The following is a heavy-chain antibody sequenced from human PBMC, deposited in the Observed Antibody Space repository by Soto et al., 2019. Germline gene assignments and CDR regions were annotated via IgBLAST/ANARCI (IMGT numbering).Heavy chain of an antibody. J-gene: IGHJ5*02. CDR3: ARVRRNSSGWSNLGLNWFDP. Sequence: PSETMSLTCSVYGGSFCGYYWSWIRPPPGKGLEWIGEINHSGSTNYNPSLKSRVTISVDTSKNQSSLKLGSVTAADTAVYYCARVRRNSSGWSNLGLNWFDPWGQGTLVTVSS. D-gene: IGHD6-19*01. CDR1: GGSFCGYY. V-gene: IGHV4-34*01. CDR2: INHSGST.